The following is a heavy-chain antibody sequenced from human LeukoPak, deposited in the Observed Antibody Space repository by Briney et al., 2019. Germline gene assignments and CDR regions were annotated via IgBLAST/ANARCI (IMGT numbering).Heavy chain of an antibody. J-gene: IGHJ5*02. D-gene: IGHD2-15*01. CDR2: IIPIFGTA. Sequence: SVKVSCKASGGTFSSYAISWVRQAPGQGLEWMGGIIPIFGTANYAQKFQGRVTITADESTSTAYMELSSLRSEDTAMYYCARGYCSGGSCYGWFDPWGQGTLVTVSS. CDR1: GGTFSSYA. CDR3: ARGYCSGGSCYGWFDP. V-gene: IGHV1-69*13.